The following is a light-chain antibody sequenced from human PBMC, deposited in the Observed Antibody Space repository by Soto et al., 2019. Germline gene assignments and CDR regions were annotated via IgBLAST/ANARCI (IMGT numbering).Light chain of an antibody. Sequence: DIQMTQSPSSLSASVGDRVTITCLASQGISNFLAWYQQKPGKVPKLLIYAASTLQSGVPSRFSGSGSGTDFTLTISSLQPEDVAAYYCQKYNSASWTFGQGTKVDIK. CDR2: AAS. CDR3: QKYNSASWT. V-gene: IGKV1-27*01. J-gene: IGKJ1*01. CDR1: QGISNF.